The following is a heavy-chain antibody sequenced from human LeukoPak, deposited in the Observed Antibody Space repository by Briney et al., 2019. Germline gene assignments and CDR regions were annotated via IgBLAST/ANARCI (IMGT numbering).Heavy chain of an antibody. Sequence: SETLSLTFTVSGGSISSYYGSLVRQAPGKGLEGIGYIYYSGITNYNPSLKSRVTISVDTSKNQFSLTLSSVTAADTAVDYCASVITFGGVIPYWGQGTLVTVSS. CDR2: IYYSGIT. CDR1: GGSISSYY. CDR3: ASVITFGGVIPY. V-gene: IGHV4-59*12. J-gene: IGHJ4*02. D-gene: IGHD3-16*02.